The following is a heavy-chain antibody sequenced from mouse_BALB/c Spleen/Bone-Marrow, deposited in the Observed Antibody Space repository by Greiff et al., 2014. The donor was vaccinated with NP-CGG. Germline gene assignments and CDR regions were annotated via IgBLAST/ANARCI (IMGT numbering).Heavy chain of an antibody. CDR3: AKNYYYGYVAY. Sequence: EVKVEESGGGLVQPGGSLKLSCAASGFDFSRYWMTWVRQAPGKGLEWIGEINPDSSTINYTPSLKDKFIISRDNAKNTLYLQMSKARSEDTALYYCAKNYYYGYVAYWGQGTLVTVSA. D-gene: IGHD1-2*01. CDR2: INPDSSTI. V-gene: IGHV4-1*02. CDR1: GFDFSRYW. J-gene: IGHJ3*01.